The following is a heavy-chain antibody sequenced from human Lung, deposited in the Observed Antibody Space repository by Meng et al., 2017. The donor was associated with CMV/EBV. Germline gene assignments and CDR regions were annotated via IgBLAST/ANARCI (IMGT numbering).Heavy chain of an antibody. CDR2: ISSSSSYI. V-gene: IGHV3-21*01. D-gene: IGHD1-26*01. J-gene: IGHJ4*02. Sequence: ESXKISCAASGFTFSSYSMNWVRQAPGKGLEWVSSISSSSSYIYYADSVKGRFTISRDNAKNSLYLQMNSLGAEDTAVYYCARDPSGGYDYWGQGTLVTVSS. CDR1: GFTFSSYS. CDR3: ARDPSGGYDY.